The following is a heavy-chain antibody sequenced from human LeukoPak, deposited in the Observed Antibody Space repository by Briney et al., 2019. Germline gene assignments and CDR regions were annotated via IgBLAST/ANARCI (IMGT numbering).Heavy chain of an antibody. D-gene: IGHD3-22*01. Sequence: SQTLSLTCTVSGGSISSGGYYWSWIRQHPGKGLEWIGYIYYSGSTYYNPSLKSRVTISVDTSKNQFSLKLSSVTAADTAVYYCAREGQYYDSSGSNRFDAFDLWGQGTMVSVSS. CDR2: IYYSGST. CDR1: GGSISSGGYY. J-gene: IGHJ3*01. V-gene: IGHV4-31*03. CDR3: AREGQYYDSSGSNRFDAFDL.